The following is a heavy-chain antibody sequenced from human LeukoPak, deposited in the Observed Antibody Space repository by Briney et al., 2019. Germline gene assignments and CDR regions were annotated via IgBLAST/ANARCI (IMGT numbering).Heavy chain of an antibody. Sequence: SGGSLRLSCAASGFTFNSYAMHWVRQAPGKGLEWVALISYGGSNKYYADSVKGRFTIYRDNSKNTLYLQMNSPRAEGTAVYYCAKDRDSSGWYGFDYWGQGTLVTVSS. D-gene: IGHD6-19*01. J-gene: IGHJ4*02. CDR2: ISYGGSNK. V-gene: IGHV3-30*18. CDR3: AKDRDSSGWYGFDY. CDR1: GFTFNSYA.